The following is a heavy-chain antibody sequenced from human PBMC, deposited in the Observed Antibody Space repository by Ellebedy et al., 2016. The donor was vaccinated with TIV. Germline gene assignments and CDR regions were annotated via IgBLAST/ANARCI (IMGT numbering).Heavy chain of an antibody. J-gene: IGHJ4*02. CDR2: SSRSDNHI. CDR1: GFIFSNNN. Sequence: GESLKISXVASGFIFSNNNMNWVRQAPGKGLEWISSSSRSDNHIYYADSVKGRFTISRDNSKNTLYLQMNSLRAEDTAVYYCAKDYGWLRPFDYWGQGTLVTVSS. D-gene: IGHD5-12*01. V-gene: IGHV3-21*01. CDR3: AKDYGWLRPFDY.